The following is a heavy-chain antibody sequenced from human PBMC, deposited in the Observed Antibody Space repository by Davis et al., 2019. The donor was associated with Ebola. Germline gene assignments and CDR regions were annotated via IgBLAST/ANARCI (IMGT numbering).Heavy chain of an antibody. V-gene: IGHV4-59*01. CDR1: GGSISSYY. CDR3: AREPSNYYYYGMDV. J-gene: IGHJ6*02. CDR2: IYYSGST. Sequence: PSETLSLTCTVSGGSISSYYWSWIRQPPGKGLEWIGCIYYSGSTNYNPSLKSRVTISVDTAKNQFSLKLSSVTAADTAVFYCAREPSNYYYYGMDVWGQGTTVTVSS.